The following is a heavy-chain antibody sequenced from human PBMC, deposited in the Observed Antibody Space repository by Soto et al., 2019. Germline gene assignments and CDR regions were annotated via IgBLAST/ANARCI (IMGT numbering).Heavy chain of an antibody. V-gene: IGHV4-59*08. CDR3: ARTAHCFDP. Sequence: PSETLSLTCTVSGGSISSYYWSWIRQPPGKGLEWIGYIYYSGSTNYNPSLKSRVTISVDTSKNQFSLKLSSVTAADTVVYYCARTAHCFDPWGQATRVTVSS. CDR2: IYYSGST. CDR1: GGSISSYY. J-gene: IGHJ5*02.